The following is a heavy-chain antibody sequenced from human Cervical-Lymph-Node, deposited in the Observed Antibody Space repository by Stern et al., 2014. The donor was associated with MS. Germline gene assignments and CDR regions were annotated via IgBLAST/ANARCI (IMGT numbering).Heavy chain of an antibody. CDR3: AHMNTLSRGSPKRSFDY. J-gene: IGHJ4*02. D-gene: IGHD2-2*01. Sequence: QVTLRESGPTLVKPTQTLTLTCIFSGFSLNTRGVGVGWIRQPPGKALEWLALIYWDDDKRYNPFLRSSLTITKDTANNQVVLTMTDMDPVDTATYYCAHMNTLSRGSPKRSFDYWGQGTLVTVSS. V-gene: IGHV2-5*02. CDR1: GFSLNTRGVG. CDR2: IYWDDDK.